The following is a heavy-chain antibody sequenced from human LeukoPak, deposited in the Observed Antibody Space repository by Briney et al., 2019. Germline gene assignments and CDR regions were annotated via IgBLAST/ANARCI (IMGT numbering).Heavy chain of an antibody. J-gene: IGHJ6*03. CDR1: GGTFSSYA. V-gene: IGHV1-69*13. Sequence: SVKVSCKASGGTFSSYAISWVRQAPGQGLEWMGGIIPIFGTANYAQKFQGGVTITADESTSTAYMELSSLRSEDTAVYYCARGRADIVVDGSYYYYMDVWGKGTTVTVSS. CDR3: ARGRADIVVDGSYYYYMDV. CDR2: IIPIFGTA. D-gene: IGHD2-2*01.